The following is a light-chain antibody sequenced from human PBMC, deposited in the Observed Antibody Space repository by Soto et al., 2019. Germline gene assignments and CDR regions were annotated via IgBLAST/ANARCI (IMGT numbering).Light chain of an antibody. CDR1: QSVSSSY. J-gene: IGKJ1*01. CDR2: GAS. CDR3: QQYGNSPRT. V-gene: IGKV3-20*01. Sequence: EIVLTQSPGTLSLSPGERATLSGRASQSVSSSYLAWYQQKPGQPPRLLIYGASSRATDIPDRFSGSGSGTDFTLTISRLEPEDFSVYYCQQYGNSPRTFGQGTKVDIK.